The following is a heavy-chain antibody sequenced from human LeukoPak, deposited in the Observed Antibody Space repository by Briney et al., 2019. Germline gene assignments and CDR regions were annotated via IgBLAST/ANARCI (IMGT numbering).Heavy chain of an antibody. CDR1: GGSFSNYY. V-gene: IGHV4-34*01. Sequence: PSETLSLTCTVHGGSFSNYYWGWVRQPPGKGLEWIAEINHSGSVNYNPSLKSRVTISEDTSKSQSSLKLTSVTAADTAMYYCEMVVWGSYFDYWGQGTLVTVSS. CDR2: INHSGSV. CDR3: EMVVWGSYFDY. J-gene: IGHJ4*02. D-gene: IGHD3-16*01.